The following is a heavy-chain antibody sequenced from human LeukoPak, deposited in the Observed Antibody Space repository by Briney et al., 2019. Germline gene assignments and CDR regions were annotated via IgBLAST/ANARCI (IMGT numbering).Heavy chain of an antibody. J-gene: IGHJ3*02. V-gene: IGHV3-9*01. Sequence: GRSLRLSCAASGFTFDDYAMHWVRHAPGKGLEWVSGISWNSGSIGYADSVKGRFTISRDNAKNSLYLQMNSLRAEDTALYYCAKDMESGYAFDIWGQGTMVTVSS. D-gene: IGHD3-10*01. CDR3: AKDMESGYAFDI. CDR2: ISWNSGSI. CDR1: GFTFDDYA.